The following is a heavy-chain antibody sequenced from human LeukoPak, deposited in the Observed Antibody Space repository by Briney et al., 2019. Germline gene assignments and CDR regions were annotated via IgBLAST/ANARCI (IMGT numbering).Heavy chain of an antibody. D-gene: IGHD1-1*01. CDR1: GFTFSSYE. Sequence: PGGSLRLSCAASGFTFSSYEMNWVRQAPGKGLEWVSYISSSGSTIYYADSVKGRFTISRDNSKNTLYLQMNSPRADDTAVYYCAKEKRYDWNELDYWGQGTLVTVSS. J-gene: IGHJ4*02. V-gene: IGHV3-48*03. CDR3: AKEKRYDWNELDY. CDR2: ISSSGSTI.